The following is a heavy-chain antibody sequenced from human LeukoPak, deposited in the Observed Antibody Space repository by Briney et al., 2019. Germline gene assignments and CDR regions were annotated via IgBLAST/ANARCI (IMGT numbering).Heavy chain of an antibody. J-gene: IGHJ4*02. CDR3: ATTTVTTIDPSGFDY. Sequence: GESLKISCKGSGYSFTSYWIGWVRQMPGKGLEWMGIIYPGDSDTRYSPSFQGQVTISADKSISTAYLQWSSLKASDTAMYYCATTTVTTIDPSGFDYWGQGTLVTVSS. V-gene: IGHV5-51*01. D-gene: IGHD4-17*01. CDR2: IYPGDSDT. CDR1: GYSFTSYW.